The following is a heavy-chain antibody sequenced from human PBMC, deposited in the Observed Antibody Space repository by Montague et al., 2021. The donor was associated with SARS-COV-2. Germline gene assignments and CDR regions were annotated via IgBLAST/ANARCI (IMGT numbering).Heavy chain of an antibody. J-gene: IGHJ5*02. CDR3: ARTEYNWNDWFDP. V-gene: IGHV4-59*01. CDR1: GGSFSDYY. CDR2: IFHSGIT. D-gene: IGHD1-20*01. Sequence: SETLSLTCAVFGGSFSDYYWSWIRQSPGKGLEWIGYIFHSGITDYNPPLKSRVTISVDMSKNQFSLQLNSVTAADSAVYYCARTEYNWNDWFDPWGQGTLVTVSS.